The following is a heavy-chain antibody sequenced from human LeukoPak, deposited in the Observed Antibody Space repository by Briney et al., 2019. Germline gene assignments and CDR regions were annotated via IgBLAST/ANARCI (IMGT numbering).Heavy chain of an antibody. CDR1: GGSISSYY. CDR2: IYYSGST. Sequence: SETLSLTGTVSGGSISSYYWSWIRQPPGKGLEWIGYIYYSGSTNYNPSLKSRVTISADTSKNQFSLKLSSVTAADTAVYYCARRSSSSWDLDYWGQGTLVTVSS. CDR3: ARRSSSSWDLDY. J-gene: IGHJ4*02. V-gene: IGHV4-59*01. D-gene: IGHD6-13*01.